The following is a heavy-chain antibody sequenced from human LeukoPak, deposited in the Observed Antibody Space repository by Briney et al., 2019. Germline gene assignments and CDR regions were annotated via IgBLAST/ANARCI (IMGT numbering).Heavy chain of an antibody. V-gene: IGHV3-23*01. CDR3: AKELYTGSYFTSDY. D-gene: IGHD1-26*01. J-gene: IGHJ4*02. CDR1: GFTFASYT. CDR2: IVGSGGST. Sequence: SGGSLRLSCAASGFTFASYTMTWVRQAPGKGLEWVSAIVGSGGSTFYADSVKGRFTIPRDNSKNTLFLQMNSLRAEDTDVYYCAKELYTGSYFTSDYWGQGTLVTVSS.